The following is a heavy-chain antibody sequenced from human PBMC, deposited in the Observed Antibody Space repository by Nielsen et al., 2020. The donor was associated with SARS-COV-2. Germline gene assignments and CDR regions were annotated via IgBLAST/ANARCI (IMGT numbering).Heavy chain of an antibody. J-gene: IGHJ3*02. Sequence: SETLSLTCTVSGGSISSGGYYWSWIRQHPGKGLEWIGYIYYSGSTYYNPSLKSRVTISVDTSKNQFSLKLSSVTAADTAVYYCARAMIVVVINAFDIWGQGTMVTVSS. D-gene: IGHD3-22*01. CDR3: ARAMIVVVINAFDI. CDR1: GGSISSGGYY. CDR2: IYYSGST. V-gene: IGHV4-31*03.